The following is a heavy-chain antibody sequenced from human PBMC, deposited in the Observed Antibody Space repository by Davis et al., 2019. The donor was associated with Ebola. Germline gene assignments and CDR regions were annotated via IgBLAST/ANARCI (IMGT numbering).Heavy chain of an antibody. CDR2: INPSGGST. CDR3: ARDLGWEWYYFDY. Sequence: ASVKVSCKVSGYTLTELSMHWVRQAPGQGLEWMGIINPSGGSTSYAQKFQGRVTMTRDTSTSTVYMELSSLRSEDTAVYYCARDLGWEWYYFDYWGQGTLVTVSS. J-gene: IGHJ4*02. D-gene: IGHD3-3*01. V-gene: IGHV1-46*01. CDR1: GYTLTELS.